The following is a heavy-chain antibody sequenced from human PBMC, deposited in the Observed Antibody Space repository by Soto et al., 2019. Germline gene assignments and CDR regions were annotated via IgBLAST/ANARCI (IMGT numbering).Heavy chain of an antibody. Sequence: GSLRLSCAASGFTVSSNYMSWVRQAPGKGLEWVSVIYSGGSTYYADSVKGRFTISRDNSKNTLYLQMNSLRAEDTAVYYCARDSTYRPPYYCMDVWGQGTTVTVSS. V-gene: IGHV3-53*01. CDR1: GFTVSSNY. J-gene: IGHJ6*02. CDR3: ARDSTYRPPYYCMDV. D-gene: IGHD2-2*01. CDR2: IYSGGST.